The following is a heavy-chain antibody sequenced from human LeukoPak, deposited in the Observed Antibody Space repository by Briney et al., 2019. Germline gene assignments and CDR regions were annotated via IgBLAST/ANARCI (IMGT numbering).Heavy chain of an antibody. D-gene: IGHD5-24*01. CDR2: IKQDGSEK. J-gene: IGHJ3*02. CDR3: ARAIRKWLKLGNDAFDI. Sequence: GGSLRLSCAASGFTFSSYGMHWVRQAPGKGLEWVANIKQDGSEKYYVDSVKGRFTISRDNAKNSLYLQMNSLRAEDTAVYYCARAIRKWLKLGNDAFDIWGQGTMVTVSS. CDR1: GFTFSSYG. V-gene: IGHV3-7*01.